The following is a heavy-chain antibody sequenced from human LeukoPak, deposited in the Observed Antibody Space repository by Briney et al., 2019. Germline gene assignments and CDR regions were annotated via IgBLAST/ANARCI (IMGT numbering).Heavy chain of an antibody. CDR3: ARTGGWYFNFDY. Sequence: ESGPTLVNPTQTLTLTCTFSGFSLSTSGMRVSWIRQPPGKAPEWLARIDWDDDKFYSTSLKTRLTISKDTSKNQVVLTMTNMDPVDTATYYCARTGGWYFNFDYWGQGTLVTVSS. V-gene: IGHV2-70*04. CDR2: IDWDDDK. CDR1: GFSLSTSGMR. J-gene: IGHJ4*02. D-gene: IGHD6-19*01.